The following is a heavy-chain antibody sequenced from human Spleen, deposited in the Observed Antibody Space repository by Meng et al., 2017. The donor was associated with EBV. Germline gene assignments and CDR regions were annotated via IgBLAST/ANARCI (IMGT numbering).Heavy chain of an antibody. CDR2: IYWDDDK. V-gene: IGHV2-5*02. Sequence: QITLKGAGRTLVKPTQTLTLTCTFSGFSLSTSGEGVAWIRQPPGKALEWLALIYWDDDKRYSPSLRSRLTITKDTSKNQVVLTMTNMDPVDTATYYCAHRDYYGVVDYWGQGTLVTVSS. CDR3: AHRDYYGVVDY. CDR1: GFSLSTSGEG. J-gene: IGHJ4*02. D-gene: IGHD3-10*01.